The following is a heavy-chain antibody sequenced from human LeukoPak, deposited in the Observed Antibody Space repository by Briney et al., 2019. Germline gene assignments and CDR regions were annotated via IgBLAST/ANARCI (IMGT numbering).Heavy chain of an antibody. CDR2: IFYSGRT. CDR1: GGSISSSTYY. D-gene: IGHD1-20*01. Sequence: SETLSLTCTVSGGSISSSTYYWGWIRQPPGKGLEWIGSIFYSGRTYYNPSLKSRVTMSVDTSKNQFSLRLSSVNAADTAVYYCARGYNWNVNDAFDIWGQGTMVTVSS. J-gene: IGHJ3*02. CDR3: ARGYNWNVNDAFDI. V-gene: IGHV4-39*07.